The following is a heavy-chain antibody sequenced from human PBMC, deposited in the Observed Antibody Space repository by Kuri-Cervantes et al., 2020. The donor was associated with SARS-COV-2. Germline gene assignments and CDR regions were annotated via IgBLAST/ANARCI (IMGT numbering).Heavy chain of an antibody. Sequence: GESLKISCAASGFTFSSYAMSWVRQAPGKGLEWVSAISGSGGSTYYADSVKGRFTISRDNSKNTLYLQMNSLRAEDTAVYYCTKDLGTYYDSSGYLKYWGQGTLVTVSS. J-gene: IGHJ1*01. CDR1: GFTFSSYA. D-gene: IGHD3-22*01. CDR3: TKDLGTYYDSSGYLKY. V-gene: IGHV3-23*01. CDR2: ISGSGGST.